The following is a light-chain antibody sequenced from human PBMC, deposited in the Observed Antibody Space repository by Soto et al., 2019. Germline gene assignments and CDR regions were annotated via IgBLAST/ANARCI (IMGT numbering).Light chain of an antibody. CDR1: PSVSSSY. CDR3: QQYGSSPPWT. CDR2: AAS. Sequence: EIVLTQSPGTLSLSPGERATPSCRASPSVSSSYLAWYQQKPGQAPRLLIYAASSRATGIPDRFSGSGSGTDFTLTISRLEPEDFAVYYCQQYGSSPPWTFGQGTKVEIK. V-gene: IGKV3-20*01. J-gene: IGKJ1*01.